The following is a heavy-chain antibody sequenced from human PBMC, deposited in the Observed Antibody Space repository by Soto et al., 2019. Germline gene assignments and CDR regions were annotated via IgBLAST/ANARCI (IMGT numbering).Heavy chain of an antibody. Sequence: GGSLRLSCVASGFNLSHPWMTWVRQAAGKGLEWVGRIKSKTDGGTADYAAPVKGRATISRDDSKNTVYLQMNSLKTEDTAVYYCTTGIYYDILTGYHNVAYWGQGALVTVSS. CDR2: IKSKTDGGTA. D-gene: IGHD3-9*01. J-gene: IGHJ4*02. CDR1: GFNLSHPW. V-gene: IGHV3-15*01. CDR3: TTGIYYDILTGYHNVAY.